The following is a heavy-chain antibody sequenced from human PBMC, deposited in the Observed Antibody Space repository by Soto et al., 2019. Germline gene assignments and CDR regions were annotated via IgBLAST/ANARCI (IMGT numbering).Heavy chain of an antibody. CDR2: ISYDGSNK. D-gene: IGHD2-15*01. V-gene: IGHV3-30*18. Sequence: LGGSLRLSCAASGFTFSSYGMHWVRQALGKGLEWVAVISYDGSNKYYADSVKGRFTISRDNSKNTLYLQMNSLRAEDTAVYYCAKDRKIYSSWNYYYMDVWGKGTTVTVSS. CDR3: AKDRKIYSSWNYYYMDV. J-gene: IGHJ6*03. CDR1: GFTFSSYG.